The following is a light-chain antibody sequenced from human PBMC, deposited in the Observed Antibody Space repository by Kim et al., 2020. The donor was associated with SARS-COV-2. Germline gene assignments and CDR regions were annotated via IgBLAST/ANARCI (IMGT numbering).Light chain of an antibody. Sequence: SSELTQYPAVSLALGQTVTITCQGDSLRLSYASWYQQKPGQAPLLVIYGKNSRHSGIPDRFSRSTSGNTASLTITGAQAEDVADYYCNSWDTSAFHVVFGGRAQLTV. CDR2: GKN. CDR1: SLRLSY. J-gene: IGLJ2*01. CDR3: NSWDTSAFHVV. V-gene: IGLV3-19*01.